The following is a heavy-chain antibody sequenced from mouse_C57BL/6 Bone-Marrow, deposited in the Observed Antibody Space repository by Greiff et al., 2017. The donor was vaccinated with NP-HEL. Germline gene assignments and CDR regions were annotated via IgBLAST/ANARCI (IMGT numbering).Heavy chain of an antibody. CDR2: IDPSDSYT. V-gene: IGHV1-59*01. CDR3: ARGVTTGPWFAY. Sequence: VQLQQPGAELVRPGPSVKLSCKASGYTFTSYWMHWVKQRPGQGLEWIGVIDPSDSYTNYNQKFKGKATLTVDTSSSTAYMQLSSLTSEDSAVYYCARGVTTGPWFAYWGQGTLVTVSA. D-gene: IGHD2-2*01. CDR1: GYTFTSYW. J-gene: IGHJ3*01.